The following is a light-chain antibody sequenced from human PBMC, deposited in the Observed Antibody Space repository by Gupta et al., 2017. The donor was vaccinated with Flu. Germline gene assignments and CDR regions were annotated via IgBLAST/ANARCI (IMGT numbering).Light chain of an antibody. J-gene: IGKJ1*01. V-gene: IGKV1-39*01. CDR1: QSISSY. Sequence: DIQITQSPTSLSVSVGDRVTITCRASQSISSYLNWYQQKPGKAPKLLIYAASSLQSGLPSRFSGSGSGTDFTLTISSLEPEDFATYYCQQSYSTPWTFGQGTKVEIK. CDR3: QQSYSTPWT. CDR2: AAS.